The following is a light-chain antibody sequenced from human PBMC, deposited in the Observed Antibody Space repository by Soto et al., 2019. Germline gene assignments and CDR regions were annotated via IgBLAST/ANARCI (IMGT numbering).Light chain of an antibody. CDR1: QTISSW. V-gene: IGKV1-5*03. Sequence: DIQITQAPSTLSGSVGDRVTIPCPASQTISSWLAWYQQKPGKAPKLLIYKASTLRSGVPSRFSGSGSGTEFTLTISSLQPDDFATYYCQHYNSYSEAFGQGTKVDIK. CDR2: KAS. CDR3: QHYNSYSEA. J-gene: IGKJ1*01.